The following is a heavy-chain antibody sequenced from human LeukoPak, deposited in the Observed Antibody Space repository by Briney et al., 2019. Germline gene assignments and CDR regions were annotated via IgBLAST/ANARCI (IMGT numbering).Heavy chain of an antibody. CDR1: GFTFSSYW. Sequence: GGSLRLSCVASGFTFSSYWMHWVRQAPGKGLEWVAVISYDGSNKYYADSVKGRFTISRDNSKNTLYLQMNSLRAEDTAVYYCARDRVGAFDIWGQGTMVTVSS. D-gene: IGHD3-10*01. CDR2: ISYDGSNK. J-gene: IGHJ3*02. CDR3: ARDRVGAFDI. V-gene: IGHV3-30-3*01.